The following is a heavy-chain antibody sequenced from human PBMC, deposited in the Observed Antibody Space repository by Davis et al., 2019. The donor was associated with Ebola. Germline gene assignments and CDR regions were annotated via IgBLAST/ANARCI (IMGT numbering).Heavy chain of an antibody. CDR1: GFTFSSYG. Sequence: GESLKISCAASGFTFSSYGMHWVRQAPGKGLEWVAVIWYDGSNKYYADSVKGRFTISRDNSKNTLYLQMNSLRAEDTAVYYCARSALFTIFSPYPHLMTHGMDVWGQGTTVTVSS. D-gene: IGHD3-9*01. CDR2: IWYDGSNK. CDR3: ARSALFTIFSPYPHLMTHGMDV. J-gene: IGHJ6*02. V-gene: IGHV3-33*01.